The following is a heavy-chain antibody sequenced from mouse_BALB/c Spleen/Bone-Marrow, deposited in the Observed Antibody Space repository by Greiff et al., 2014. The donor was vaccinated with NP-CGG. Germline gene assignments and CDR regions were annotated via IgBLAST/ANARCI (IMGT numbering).Heavy chain of an antibody. CDR3: ARRGTMITAGPFAY. D-gene: IGHD2-4*01. V-gene: IGHV5-17*02. CDR2: ISSGSNTI. Sequence: EVKLVESGGGLVQPGGSRKLSCAASGFTFSSFGMHWIRQAPEKGLEWVAYISSGSNTIYYEDTVKGRFTISRDNPKNTLFLQMTSLRSKDTAMYYCARRGTMITAGPFAYWGQGTLVTVSA. CDR1: GFTFSSFG. J-gene: IGHJ3*01.